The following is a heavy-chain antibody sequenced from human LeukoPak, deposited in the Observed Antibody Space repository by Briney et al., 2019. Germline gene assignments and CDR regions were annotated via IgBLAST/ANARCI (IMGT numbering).Heavy chain of an antibody. J-gene: IGHJ3*02. CDR2: IIPIFGTA. CDR1: GGTFSSYA. V-gene: IGHV1-69*13. Sequence: ASVKVSCKASGGTFSSYAISWVRQAPGQGLEWMGGIIPIFGTANYAQKFQGRVTITADESTSTAYMELSSLRSEDTAVYYCARGYGIVGAYDAFDIWGQGTMVTVSS. CDR3: ARGYGIVGAYDAFDI. D-gene: IGHD1-26*01.